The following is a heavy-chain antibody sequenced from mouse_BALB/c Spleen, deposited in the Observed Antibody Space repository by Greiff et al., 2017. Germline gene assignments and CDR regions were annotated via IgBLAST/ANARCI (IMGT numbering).Heavy chain of an antibody. J-gene: IGHJ4*01. D-gene: IGHD2-3*01. CDR3: ARGGGYYPYYYAMDY. V-gene: IGHV1S81*02. CDR2: INPSNGRT. CDR1: GYTFTSYW. Sequence: VKLQQPGAELVKPGASVKLSCKASGYTFTSYWMHWVKQRPGQGLEWIGEINPSNGRTNYNEKFKSKATLTVDKSSSTAYMQLSSLTSEDSAVYYCARGGGYYPYYYAMDYWGQGTSVTVSS.